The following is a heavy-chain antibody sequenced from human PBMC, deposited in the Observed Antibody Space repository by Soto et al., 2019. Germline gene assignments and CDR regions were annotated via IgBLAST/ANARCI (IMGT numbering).Heavy chain of an antibody. V-gene: IGHV1-69*01. J-gene: IGHJ5*02. D-gene: IGHD3-22*01. CDR2: ISPIFGTA. Sequence: ASVKVSCKASGGSCRSYAMSWVRQAPGPVPEWRGGISPIFGTANYAQKFHGRVTSTADESTSTADMELSSLRSEDTAVYYCARDQSRGYDYGPDSFDPWGTGTLGTV. CDR3: ARDQSRGYDYGPDSFDP. CDR1: GGSCRSYA.